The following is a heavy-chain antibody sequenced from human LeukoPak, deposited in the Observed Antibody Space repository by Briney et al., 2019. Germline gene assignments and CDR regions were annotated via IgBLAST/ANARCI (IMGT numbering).Heavy chain of an antibody. Sequence: GGSLRLSCAASGFTFSIYWMSWVRQAPGKGLEWVANIKQDGSEKYYVDSVKGRFTISRDNAKNSLYLQMNSLRAEDTAVYYCARDGDYYGFFDPWGRGTLVTVSS. J-gene: IGHJ2*01. D-gene: IGHD3-10*01. CDR2: IKQDGSEK. CDR1: GFTFSIYW. V-gene: IGHV3-7*01. CDR3: ARDGDYYGFFDP.